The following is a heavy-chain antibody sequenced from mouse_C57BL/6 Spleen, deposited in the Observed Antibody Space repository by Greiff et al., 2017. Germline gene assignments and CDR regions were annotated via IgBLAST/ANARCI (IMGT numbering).Heavy chain of an antibody. J-gene: IGHJ2*01. CDR3: ARIPKIYDGYYFDY. Sequence: VKLMESGPGLVAPSQSLSITCTVSGFSLTSYAISWVRQPPGKGLEWLGVIWTGGGTNDNSALKSSLSISKYNSKSQVFLKMNSLQTNDTARYYCARIPKIYDGYYFDYGGQGTTLTVSS. V-gene: IGHV2-9-1*01. CDR1: GFSLTSYA. CDR2: IWTGGGT. D-gene: IGHD2-3*01.